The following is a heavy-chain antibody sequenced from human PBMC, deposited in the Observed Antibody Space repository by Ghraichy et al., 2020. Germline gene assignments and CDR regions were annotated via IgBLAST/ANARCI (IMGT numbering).Heavy chain of an antibody. V-gene: IGHV1-69*13. J-gene: IGHJ4*02. Sequence: SVKVSCKASGGTFSSYAISWVRQAPGQGLEWMGGIIPIFGTANYAQKFQGRVTITADESTSTAYMELSSLRSEDTAVYYCARAPVHDYGDYLLRASFFDYWGQGTLVTVSS. CDR1: GGTFSSYA. D-gene: IGHD4-17*01. CDR3: ARAPVHDYGDYLLRASFFDY. CDR2: IIPIFGTA.